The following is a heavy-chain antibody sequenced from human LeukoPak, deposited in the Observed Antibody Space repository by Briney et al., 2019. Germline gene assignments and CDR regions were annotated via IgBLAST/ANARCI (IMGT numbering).Heavy chain of an antibody. CDR1: AFTLSTFR. D-gene: IGHD5-24*01. V-gene: IGHV3-23*01. CDR3: AKAGLEMATILRACDI. Sequence: GGSLTLLSAASAFTLSTFRRIWASQAPGKGLEGVAALGGSGDSTYYADSVKGQFTISRDNSKNALYLQMTSLRAEDTAVYFCAKAGLEMATILRACDIWGQGTMVTVSS. CDR2: LGGSGDST. J-gene: IGHJ3*02.